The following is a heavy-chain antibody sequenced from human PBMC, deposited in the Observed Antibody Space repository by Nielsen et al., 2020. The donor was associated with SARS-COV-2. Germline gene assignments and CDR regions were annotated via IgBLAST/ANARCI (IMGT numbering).Heavy chain of an antibody. CDR1: GFTFSSYW. D-gene: IGHD6-19*01. J-gene: IGHJ4*02. CDR2: IKQDGSEK. V-gene: IGHV3-7*01. Sequence: GGSLRLSCAASGFTFSSYWMSWVRQAPGKGLEWVANIKQDGSEKYYVDSVKGRFTISRDNAKNSLYLQMNSLRAEDTAVYYCARAFPIAVAAYFDYWGQGTLVTVSS. CDR3: ARAFPIAVAAYFDY.